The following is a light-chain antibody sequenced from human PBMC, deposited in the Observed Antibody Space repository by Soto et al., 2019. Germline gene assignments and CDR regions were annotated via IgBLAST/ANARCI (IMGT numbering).Light chain of an antibody. Sequence: QSALTQPASVSGSPGQSITISCTGTSSDVGSYSLVSWYQQHPGKAPKLMIYEGSKRPSGVSNRFSGSKSGNTASLTISGLQAEDEADYYCCSYAGTSYVFGTGTKLTVL. CDR1: SSDVGSYSL. J-gene: IGLJ1*01. CDR3: CSYAGTSYV. CDR2: EGS. V-gene: IGLV2-23*01.